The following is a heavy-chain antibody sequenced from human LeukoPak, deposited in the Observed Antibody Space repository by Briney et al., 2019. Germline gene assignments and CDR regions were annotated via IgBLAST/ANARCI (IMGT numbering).Heavy chain of an antibody. CDR3: ASNWNYEGGAFDI. J-gene: IGHJ3*02. CDR2: IYYSGST. Sequence: SETLSLTCTVSGGSISSGGYYWSWIRQHPGKGLEWIGYIYYSGSTYYDPSLKSRVTISVDTSKNQFSLKLSSVTAADTAVYYCASNWNYEGGAFDIWGQGTMVTVSS. CDR1: GGSISSGGYY. D-gene: IGHD1-7*01. V-gene: IGHV4-31*03.